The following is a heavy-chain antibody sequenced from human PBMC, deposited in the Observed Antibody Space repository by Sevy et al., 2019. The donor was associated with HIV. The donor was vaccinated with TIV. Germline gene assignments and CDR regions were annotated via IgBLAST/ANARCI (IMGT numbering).Heavy chain of an antibody. D-gene: IGHD2-2*03. CDR2: MNPNSGKT. Sequence: ASVKVSCKASGYTFTNYDINWVRQATGQGLEWMGWMNPNSGKTGYAQKFQGRVTMTRNTSISTAYMELSSLRSEDTAVYYCARGTVLLGIVVVPAARGWFDPWGQGTLVTVSS. J-gene: IGHJ5*02. V-gene: IGHV1-8*01. CDR1: GYTFTNYD. CDR3: ARGTVLLGIVVVPAARGWFDP.